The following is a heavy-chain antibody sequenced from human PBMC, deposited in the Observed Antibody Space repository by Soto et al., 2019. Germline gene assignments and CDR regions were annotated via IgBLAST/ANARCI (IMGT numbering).Heavy chain of an antibody. J-gene: IGHJ4*02. Sequence: GVSVKVSCKASGYTFTSYYMHWVRQAPRQGLEWMGIINPSGGSTSYAQKFQGRVTMTRDTSTSTVYMELSSLRSEDTAVYYCASEGAYGDYFDYWGQGTLVTVSS. V-gene: IGHV1-46*03. D-gene: IGHD4-17*01. CDR1: GYTFTSYY. CDR2: INPSGGST. CDR3: ASEGAYGDYFDY.